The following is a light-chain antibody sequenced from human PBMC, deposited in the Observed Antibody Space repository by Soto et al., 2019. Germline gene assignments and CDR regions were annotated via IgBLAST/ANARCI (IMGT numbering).Light chain of an antibody. CDR2: SNN. J-gene: IGLJ2*01. Sequence: QSVLTQPPSASETPGQRVIISCSGRKSNIGTNSVCWYQQIPGTAPKLLIYSNNRRPSGVPDRFSGSKSGTSASLAISGLQFEDEADYYCAAWDDSLNGQVFGGGTKLTVL. V-gene: IGLV1-44*01. CDR3: AAWDDSLNGQV. CDR1: KSNIGTNS.